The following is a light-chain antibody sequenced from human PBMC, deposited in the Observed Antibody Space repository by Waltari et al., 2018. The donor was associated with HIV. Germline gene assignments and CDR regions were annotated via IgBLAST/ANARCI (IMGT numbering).Light chain of an antibody. CDR3: AAWDDSLSGFVV. Sequence: QSVLTQPPSTSGTPGQRVTISCSEGISNIGSNYVYWYQGLPGTAPNLLIYRDNQRPSGVPDRFSASNAGTSASLAIGGLRSEDEADYYCAAWDDSLSGFVVFGGGTKLTVL. J-gene: IGLJ2*01. V-gene: IGLV1-47*01. CDR1: ISNIGSNY. CDR2: RDN.